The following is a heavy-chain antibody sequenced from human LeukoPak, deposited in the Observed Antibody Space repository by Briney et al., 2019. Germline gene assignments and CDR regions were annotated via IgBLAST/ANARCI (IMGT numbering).Heavy chain of an antibody. J-gene: IGHJ3*02. CDR2: INWNGGST. CDR3: ARYGDYNFGSYAFDI. Sequence: GGSLRLSCAASGFTFDDYGMSWVRQAPGKGLEWVSGINWNGGSTGYADSVKGRFTISRDNAKSSLYLQMNSLRAEDTALYYCARYGDYNFGSYAFDIWGQGTMVTVSS. D-gene: IGHD4-17*01. V-gene: IGHV3-20*04. CDR1: GFTFDDYG.